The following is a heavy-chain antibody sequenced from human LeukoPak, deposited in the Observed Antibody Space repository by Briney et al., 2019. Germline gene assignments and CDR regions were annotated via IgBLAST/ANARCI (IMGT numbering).Heavy chain of an antibody. J-gene: IGHJ4*02. V-gene: IGHV3-21*01. CDR3: ARGESSSYLFDY. D-gene: IGHD6-6*01. CDR2: ISSSSSYI. Sequence: PGGSLRLSCAASGFTFSSYSMNWVRQAPGKGLEWVSSISSSSSYIYYADSVKGRFTISRDNAKNSLYLQMNSLRAEDTAVYYCARGESSSYLFDYWGQGTLVTVSS. CDR1: GFTFSSYS.